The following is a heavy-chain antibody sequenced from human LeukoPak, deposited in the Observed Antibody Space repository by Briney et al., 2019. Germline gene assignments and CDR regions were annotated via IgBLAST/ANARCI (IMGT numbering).Heavy chain of an antibody. V-gene: IGHV3-23*01. CDR1: GFTFSSYA. CDR2: ISGSGGST. D-gene: IGHD2-2*01. Sequence: GGPLRLSCAASGFTFSSYAMSWVRQAPGKGLDWVAAISGSGGSTYYADSVKGRFTISRDNSKNTLYLQMHSLSAEDAAVYYCAKDSCSSTSCRGYFDYWGQGTLVTVSS. CDR3: AKDSCSSTSCRGYFDY. J-gene: IGHJ4*02.